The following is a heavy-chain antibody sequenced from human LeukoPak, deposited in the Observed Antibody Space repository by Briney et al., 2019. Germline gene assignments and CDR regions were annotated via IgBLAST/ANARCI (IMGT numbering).Heavy chain of an antibody. V-gene: IGHV5-51*01. CDR1: GYSFTSYW. CDR2: IYPGDSDT. J-gene: IGHJ6*02. Sequence: GASLKISCKGSGYSFTSYWIGWVRQMPGKGLGWMGIIYPGDSDTRYSPSFQGQVTISADKSISTAYLQWSSLKASDTAMYYCARGGAAAGKDYYYYGMDVWGQGTTVTVSS. CDR3: ARGGAAAGKDYYYYGMDV. D-gene: IGHD6-13*01.